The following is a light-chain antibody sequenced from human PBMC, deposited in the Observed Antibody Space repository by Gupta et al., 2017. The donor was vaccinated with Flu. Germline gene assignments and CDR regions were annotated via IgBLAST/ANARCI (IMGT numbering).Light chain of an antibody. J-gene: IGKJ2*01. CDR2: GAS. CDR1: QSVNNNL. V-gene: IGKV3-20*01. Sequence: EIVLTQSPGTLSLSPGERATVAFRASQSVNNNLLTWYQQKPGQAPRLLIYGASSRATGIPDRFSGSGSGTDLTLTIRRLEPEAFAVSYCLQDGISLHTFGQGTKLEIK. CDR3: LQDGISLHT.